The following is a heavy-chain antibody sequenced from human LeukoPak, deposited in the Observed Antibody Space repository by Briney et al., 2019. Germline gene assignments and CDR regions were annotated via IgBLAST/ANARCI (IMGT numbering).Heavy chain of an antibody. CDR2: ISAYSLNT. CDR1: GYTFTSYA. D-gene: IGHD3-3*01. Sequence: ASVKVSCKASGYTFTSYAMNWVRQAPGQGLEWMGWISAYSLNTNYAQKLQGRVTMTTDTSTSTAYMELRSLRSDDTAVYYCARGARYYDFWSGYPVDVWGKGTTVTVSS. J-gene: IGHJ6*04. CDR3: ARGARYYDFWSGYPVDV. V-gene: IGHV1-18*01.